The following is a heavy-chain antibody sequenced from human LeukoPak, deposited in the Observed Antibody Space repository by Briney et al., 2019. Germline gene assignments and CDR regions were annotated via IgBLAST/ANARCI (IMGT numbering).Heavy chain of an antibody. V-gene: IGHV3-21*04. J-gene: IGHJ6*04. CDR1: GFTFSSYS. CDR2: IGSSSSYI. Sequence: GGSLRLSCAASGFTFSSYSMNWVRQAPGKGLEWVSSIGSSSSYIYYADSVKGRFTISRDNSKNTLYLQMNSLRADDTAVYYCASGHYDFWSMDVWGKGTTVTVSS. CDR3: ASGHYDFWSMDV. D-gene: IGHD3-3*01.